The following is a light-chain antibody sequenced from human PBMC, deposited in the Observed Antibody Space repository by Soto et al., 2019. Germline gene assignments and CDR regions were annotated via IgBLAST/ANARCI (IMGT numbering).Light chain of an antibody. J-gene: IGKJ1*01. Sequence: EIVMTQSPATLSVSPGERSTLSCRASQSVRSNLAWYQQKPGQAPRLLIYGASTRATGIPARFSGSGSGTGFTITNSSLQSEDFAVYYCQQYSNWPPGTFGQGTKVEIK. CDR3: QQYSNWPPGT. CDR2: GAS. CDR1: QSVRSN. V-gene: IGKV3-15*01.